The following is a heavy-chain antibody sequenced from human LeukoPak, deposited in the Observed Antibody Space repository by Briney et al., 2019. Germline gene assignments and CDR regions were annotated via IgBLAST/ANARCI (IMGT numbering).Heavy chain of an antibody. J-gene: IGHJ4*02. CDR2: IYTSGST. CDR3: AGHYYYDTTGSDD. V-gene: IGHV4-4*07. D-gene: IGHD3-22*01. Sequence: SETLSLTCTASGGSITSYYWSWIRQPAGKGLEWIGRIYTSGSTNYNPSLKSRVTMSVDTSKNRFSLKLSSVTAADTAVYYCAGHYYYDTTGSDDWGQGTLVTVSS. CDR1: GGSITSYY.